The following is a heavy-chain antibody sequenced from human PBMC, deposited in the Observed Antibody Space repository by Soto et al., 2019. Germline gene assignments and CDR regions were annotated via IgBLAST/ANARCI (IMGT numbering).Heavy chain of an antibody. J-gene: IGHJ4*02. D-gene: IGHD4-17*01. CDR2: IGTAGDP. V-gene: IGHV3-13*05. Sequence: RLSCAASGFTFSSYDMHWVRQATGKGLEWVSAIGTAGDPYYPGSVKGRFTISRENAKNSLYLQMNSLRAGDTAVYYCARASLDYGDLTLDYWGQGTLVTVSS. CDR3: ARASLDYGDLTLDY. CDR1: GFTFSSYD.